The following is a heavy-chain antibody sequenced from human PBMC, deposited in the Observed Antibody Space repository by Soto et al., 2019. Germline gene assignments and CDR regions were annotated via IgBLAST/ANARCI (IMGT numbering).Heavy chain of an antibody. J-gene: IGHJ6*02. Sequence: PSETLSLTCAVSGGSISSSSWWSWVRQPPGKGLEWIGEIYHSGSTNYNPSLKSRVTISVDKSKNQFSLKLSSVTAADTAVYYCARDRGTADYYYYGMDVWGQGTTVT. D-gene: IGHD3-16*01. V-gene: IGHV4-4*02. CDR3: ARDRGTADYYYYGMDV. CDR2: IYHSGST. CDR1: GGSISSSSW.